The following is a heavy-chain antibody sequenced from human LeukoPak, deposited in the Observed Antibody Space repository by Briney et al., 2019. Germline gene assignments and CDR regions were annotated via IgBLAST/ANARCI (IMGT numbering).Heavy chain of an antibody. Sequence: GGSLRLSCAASGFTFSSYAMHWVRQAPGKGLEWVAVISYDGSNKYYADSVKGRFTISRDNSKNTLYLQMNSLRAEDTAVYYCTTASVTMVRGVINPDAFDVWGLGTMVIVSS. J-gene: IGHJ3*01. V-gene: IGHV3-30-3*01. CDR3: TTASVTMVRGVINPDAFDV. CDR2: ISYDGSNK. CDR1: GFTFSSYA. D-gene: IGHD3-10*01.